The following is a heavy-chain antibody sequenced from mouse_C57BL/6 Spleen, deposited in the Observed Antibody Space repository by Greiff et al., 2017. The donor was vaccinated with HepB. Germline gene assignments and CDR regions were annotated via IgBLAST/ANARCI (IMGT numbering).Heavy chain of an antibody. Sequence: QVQLKQPGAELVRPGSSVKLSCKASGYTFTSYWMDWVKQRPGQGLEWIGNIYPSDSETHYNQKFKDKATLTVDKSSSTAYMQLSSLTSEDSAVYYCAREGELGQEFAYWGQGTLVTVSA. CDR1: GYTFTSYW. V-gene: IGHV1-61*01. CDR2: IYPSDSET. CDR3: AREGELGQEFAY. J-gene: IGHJ3*01. D-gene: IGHD4-1*01.